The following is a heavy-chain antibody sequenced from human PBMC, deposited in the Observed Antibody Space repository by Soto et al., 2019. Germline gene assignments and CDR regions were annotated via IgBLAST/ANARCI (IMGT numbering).Heavy chain of an antibody. CDR3: ARGGRYKSSRFFFHS. Sequence: TLSLTCAFSGVSSSSFYYNWSCIRQPPGKGLELIVYIYYIFSTYYNPSLKSRVTISVDTSKNQFSLKLTSVTAADTAVYYCARGGRYKSSRFFFHSWGQGTMVTVSS. CDR1: GVSSSSFYYN. V-gene: IGHV4-30-4*01. D-gene: IGHD6-13*01. J-gene: IGHJ4*02. CDR2: IYYIFST.